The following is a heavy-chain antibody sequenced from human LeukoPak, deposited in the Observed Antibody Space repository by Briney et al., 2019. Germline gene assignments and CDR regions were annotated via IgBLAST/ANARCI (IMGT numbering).Heavy chain of an antibody. J-gene: IGHJ3*02. Sequence: GGSLRLSCAASGFTFSDYGMHWVRQAPGKGLEWVAFIRYDGSNKYYADSVKGRFTISRDNSRNTLYLQMNSLRAEDTAVYYCAKDGGYCSSTSCPRGAFDIWGQGTMVTVSS. CDR3: AKDGGYCSSTSCPRGAFDI. CDR1: GFTFSDYG. D-gene: IGHD2-2*01. V-gene: IGHV3-30*02. CDR2: IRYDGSNK.